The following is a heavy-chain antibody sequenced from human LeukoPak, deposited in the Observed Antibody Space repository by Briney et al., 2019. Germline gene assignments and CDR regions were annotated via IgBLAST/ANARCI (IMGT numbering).Heavy chain of an antibody. CDR1: GFTFSSYS. Sequence: GGSLRLSCAASGFTFSSYSMNWVRQAPGKGLEWVSSISSSSSYIYYADSVKGRFTISRDNAKNSLYLQMNSLRAEDTALYFCARDWITMMDLPESFDFWGQGTLVTVSS. D-gene: IGHD3-22*01. CDR2: ISSSSSYI. J-gene: IGHJ4*02. CDR3: ARDWITMMDLPESFDF. V-gene: IGHV3-21*01.